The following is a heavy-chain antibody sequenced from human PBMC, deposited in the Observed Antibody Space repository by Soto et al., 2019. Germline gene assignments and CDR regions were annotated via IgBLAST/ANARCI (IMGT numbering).Heavy chain of an antibody. V-gene: IGHV3-33*01. J-gene: IGHJ3*02. Sequence: GGSLRLSCAASGFTFSSYGMHWVRQVPGKGLEWVAVIWYDGSNKYYADSVKGRFTISRDNSKNTLYLQMNSLRAEDTAVYYCARDVRAAFDIWGQGTMVTVSS. CDR2: IWYDGSNK. CDR3: ARDVRAAFDI. D-gene: IGHD3-10*02. CDR1: GFTFSSYG.